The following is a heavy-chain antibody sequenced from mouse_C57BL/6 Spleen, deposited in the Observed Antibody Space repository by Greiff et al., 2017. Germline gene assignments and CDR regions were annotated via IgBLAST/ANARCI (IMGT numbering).Heavy chain of an antibody. CDR2: ISDGGSYT. CDR3: ARGGDYSNPYWYFDV. D-gene: IGHD2-5*01. CDR1: GFTFSSYA. J-gene: IGHJ1*03. V-gene: IGHV5-4*01. Sequence: EVQVVESGGGLVKPGGSLKLSCAASGFTFSSYAMSWVRQTPEKRLEWVATISDGGSYTYYPDNVKGRFTISRDNAKNNLYLQMSHLKSEDTAMYYCARGGDYSNPYWYFDVWGTGTTVTVSS.